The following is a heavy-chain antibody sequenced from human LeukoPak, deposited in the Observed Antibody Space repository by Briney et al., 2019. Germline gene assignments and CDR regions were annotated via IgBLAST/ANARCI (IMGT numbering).Heavy chain of an antibody. Sequence: PGRSLRLSCAASGFTFSSYAMHWVRQAPGKGQEWVAVISYDGSNKYYADSVKGRFTISRDNSKNTLYLQMNSLRAEDTAVYYCARGSGVDTAMVTVSYFDYWGQGTLVTVSS. CDR2: ISYDGSNK. D-gene: IGHD5-18*01. J-gene: IGHJ4*02. V-gene: IGHV3-30*04. CDR1: GFTFSSYA. CDR3: ARGSGVDTAMVTVSYFDY.